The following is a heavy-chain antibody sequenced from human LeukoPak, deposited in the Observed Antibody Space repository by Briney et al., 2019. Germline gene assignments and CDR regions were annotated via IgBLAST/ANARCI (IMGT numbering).Heavy chain of an antibody. D-gene: IGHD2-2*01. CDR1: GFTFTSYA. CDR3: AKGSSASCHNGMDV. Sequence: GGSLRLSCAASGFTFTSYAMSWVRQAPGKGLEWVSAISGGGGRTYYADSVKGRFTISRDNSKNTLSLQMNSLRAEDTAVYYCAKGSSASCHNGMDVWGQGTTVTVSS. V-gene: IGHV3-23*01. CDR2: ISGGGGRT. J-gene: IGHJ6*02.